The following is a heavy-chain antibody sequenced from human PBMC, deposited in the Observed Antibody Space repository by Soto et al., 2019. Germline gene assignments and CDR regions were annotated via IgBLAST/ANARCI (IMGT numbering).Heavy chain of an antibody. CDR3: VRGAIPTSSSAAGYTYFDP. Sequence: EVQLVQSGGGLVQPGGSLRLSCAASGFTFTDYWRHWVGQAPGKGLVCVSRINGDGSGTDYADSVKGRFTISRDNARNTLYLQMNNLRAEDTAVYYCVRGAIPTSSSAAGYTYFDPWGQGTLVSVSS. CDR1: GFTFTDYW. D-gene: IGHD6-6*01. J-gene: IGHJ5*02. V-gene: IGHV3-74*01. CDR2: INGDGSGT.